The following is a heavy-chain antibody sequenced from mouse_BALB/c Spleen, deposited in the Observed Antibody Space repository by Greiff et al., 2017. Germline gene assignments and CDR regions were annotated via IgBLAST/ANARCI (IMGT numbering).Heavy chain of an antibody. V-gene: IGHV5-12-1*01. Sequence: EVKLVESGGGLVKPGGSLKLSCAASGFAFSSYDMSWVRQTPEKRLEWVAYISSGGGSTYYPDTVKGRFTISRDNAKNTLYLQMSSLKSEDTAMYYCARHGGTTATDDWGQGTTLTVSS. D-gene: IGHD1-2*01. J-gene: IGHJ2*01. CDR1: GFAFSSYD. CDR2: ISSGGGST. CDR3: ARHGGTTATDD.